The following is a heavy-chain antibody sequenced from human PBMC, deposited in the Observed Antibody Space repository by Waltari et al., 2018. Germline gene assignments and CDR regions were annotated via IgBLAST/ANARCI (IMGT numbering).Heavy chain of an antibody. J-gene: IGHJ3*01. CDR1: GFTFSSYS. CDR2: CTSGGGGT. V-gene: IGHV3-23*01. CDR3: ARDFRTTTTGDAFDV. Sequence: EVQLLASGGGLVQPGGSLRLLGVASGFTFSSYSMPWARQAPGKGLEWVSTCTSGGGGTYYADSVKGRFTISRDDSKDTVYLQMDILRADDAALYYCARDFRTTTTGDAFDVWGQGTVVTVSS. D-gene: IGHD1-1*01.